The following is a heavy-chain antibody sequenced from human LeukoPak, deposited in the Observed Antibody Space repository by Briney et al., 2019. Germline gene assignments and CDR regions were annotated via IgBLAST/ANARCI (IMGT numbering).Heavy chain of an antibody. J-gene: IGHJ6*03. V-gene: IGHV3-48*03. CDR1: GFTFSSYE. D-gene: IGHD6-13*01. CDR2: ISSSGSTI. Sequence: GGSLRLSCAASGFTFSSYEMNWVRQAPGKGLEWVSYISSSGSTIYYADSVKGRFTISRDNSKNTLYLKMNSLRAEDTAVYYCARDLYSSSWPYYYYYYMDVWGKGTTVTISS. CDR3: ARDLYSSSWPYYYYYYMDV.